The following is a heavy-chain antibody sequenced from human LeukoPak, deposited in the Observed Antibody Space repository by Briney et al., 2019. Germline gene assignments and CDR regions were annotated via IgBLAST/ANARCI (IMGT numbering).Heavy chain of an antibody. CDR2: IYSGGST. CDR1: GFSVSNNY. J-gene: IGHJ1*01. CDR3: ARQRSERYCINGVCYYFEH. V-gene: IGHV3-66*04. Sequence: GGSLRLSCAASGFSVSNNYMTWVRQAPGKGLECVSLIYSGGSTYYADSVKGRFTISRDNSKNTLYLQMNSLRAEDTAVYYCARQRSERYCINGVCYYFEHWGQGTLVTVSS. D-gene: IGHD2-8*01.